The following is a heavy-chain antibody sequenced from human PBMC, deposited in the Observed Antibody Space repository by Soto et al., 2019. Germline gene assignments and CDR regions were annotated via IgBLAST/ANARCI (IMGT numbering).Heavy chain of an antibody. CDR3: ARDLTGGPTYYDFWSGYSPVDY. CDR2: IDPSGGST. D-gene: IGHD3-3*01. Sequence: QVQLVQSGAEVKKPGASVKVSCKASGYNFTSYYMHWVRQAPGQGLEWMGIIDPSGGSTSYAQKFQGRVSMTRDTSTSTVYMDLSSLRSEDTVVYYCARDLTGGPTYYDFWSGYSPVDYWGLGTLVTVSS. CDR1: GYNFTSYY. J-gene: IGHJ4*02. V-gene: IGHV1-46*03.